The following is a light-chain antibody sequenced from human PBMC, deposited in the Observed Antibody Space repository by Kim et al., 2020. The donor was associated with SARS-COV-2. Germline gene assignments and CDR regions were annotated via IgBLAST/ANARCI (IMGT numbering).Light chain of an antibody. J-gene: IGLJ2*01. CDR1: NIGSKS. CDR2: YDT. Sequence: SYVVTQPPSVSVAPGTTARVTCGGHNIGSKSVHWYQQKPGQAPILVIYYDTDRPSGIPERFSGSNSGNTATLIISRVEAGDEADYYWQVWDSTSDVVFGGGTQLTVL. V-gene: IGLV3-21*04. CDR3: QVWDSTSDVV.